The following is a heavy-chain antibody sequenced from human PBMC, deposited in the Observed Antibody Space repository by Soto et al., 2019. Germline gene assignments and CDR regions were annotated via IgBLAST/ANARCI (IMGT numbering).Heavy chain of an antibody. Sequence: GGSLRLSCAASGFTFSSYGMHWVRQAPGKGLEWVAVISYDGSNKYYADSVKGRFTISRDNSKNTLYLQMNSLRAEDTAVYYCAKDARVSRYRGQNYYFDYWGQGTLVTVSS. J-gene: IGHJ4*02. CDR2: ISYDGSNK. D-gene: IGHD5-12*01. V-gene: IGHV3-30*18. CDR1: GFTFSSYG. CDR3: AKDARVSRYRGQNYYFDY.